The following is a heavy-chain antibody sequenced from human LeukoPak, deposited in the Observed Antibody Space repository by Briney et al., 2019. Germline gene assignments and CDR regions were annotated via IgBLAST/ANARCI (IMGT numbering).Heavy chain of an antibody. CDR1: GFTFSSYA. V-gene: IGHV3-30*04. CDR3: AGDSSGAAI. CDR2: ISYDGSNK. Sequence: GGSLRLSCAASGFTFSSYAMHWVRQAPGKGLEWVAVISYDGSNKYYADSVKGRFTISRDNSKNTLYLQMNSLRAEDTAVYYCAGDSSGAAIWGQGTLVTVSS. D-gene: IGHD6-25*01. J-gene: IGHJ4*02.